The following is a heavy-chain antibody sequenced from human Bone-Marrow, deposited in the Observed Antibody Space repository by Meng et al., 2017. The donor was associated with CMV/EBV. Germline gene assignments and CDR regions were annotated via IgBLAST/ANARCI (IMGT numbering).Heavy chain of an antibody. CDR1: GFTFSSYA. J-gene: IGHJ4*02. CDR2: ISGSGGST. D-gene: IGHD6-13*01. CDR3: SKGRFRWYGKFEY. V-gene: IGHV3-23*01. Sequence: GESLKISCAASGFTFSSYAMSWVRQAPGKGLEWVSAISGSGGSTYYADSVKGRFTISGDNSKNTLYLQMNSLRAEDTAVYYCSKGRFRWYGKFEYWGQGTLVTVSS.